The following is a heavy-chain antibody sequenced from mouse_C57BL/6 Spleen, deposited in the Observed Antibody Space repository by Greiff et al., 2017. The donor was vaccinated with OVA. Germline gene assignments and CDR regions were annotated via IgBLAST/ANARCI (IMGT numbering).Heavy chain of an antibody. CDR1: GYSITSGYY. J-gene: IGHJ2*01. CDR3: ARDQGEFITTVPFDY. CDR2: ISYDGSN. D-gene: IGHD1-1*01. V-gene: IGHV3-6*01. Sequence: EVQRVESGPGLVKPSQSLSLTCSVTGYSITSGYYWNWIRQFPGNKLEWMGYISYDGSNNYNPSLKNRISITRDTSKNQFFLKLNSVTTEDTATYYCARDQGEFITTVPFDYWGQGTTLTVSS.